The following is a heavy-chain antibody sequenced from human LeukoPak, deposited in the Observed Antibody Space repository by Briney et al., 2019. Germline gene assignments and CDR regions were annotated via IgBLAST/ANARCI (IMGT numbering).Heavy chain of an antibody. Sequence: PGRSLRPPCAASGFTFSSNAMHWVRQAPGKGLEWVALISYDGSNKYYADSVKGRFTISRDNSKNTLYLQMNSLRAEDTAVYYCARGGYYYDSSGAFDIWGQGTMVTVSS. CDR3: ARGGYYYDSSGAFDI. CDR2: ISYDGSNK. CDR1: GFTFSSNA. D-gene: IGHD3-22*01. V-gene: IGHV3-30*04. J-gene: IGHJ3*02.